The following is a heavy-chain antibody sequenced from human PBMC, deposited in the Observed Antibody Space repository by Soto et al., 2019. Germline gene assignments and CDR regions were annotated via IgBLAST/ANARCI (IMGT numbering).Heavy chain of an antibody. D-gene: IGHD3-10*01. V-gene: IGHV3-23*01. CDR2: ISGSGGST. Sequence: PGGSLRLSCAASGFSFSSYAMSWVRQAPGKGPEWVSAISGSGGSTYYADSVKGRFTISRDNSKNTLYVQMNSLRAEDTAVYYWASGYDYYGSGSYYVGYGMDVWGQGTTVTVSS. CDR1: GFSFSSYA. CDR3: ASGYDYYGSGSYYVGYGMDV. J-gene: IGHJ6*02.